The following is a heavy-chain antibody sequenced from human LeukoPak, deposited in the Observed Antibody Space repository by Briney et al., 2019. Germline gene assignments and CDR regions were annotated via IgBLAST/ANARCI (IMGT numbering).Heavy chain of an antibody. Sequence: EASVKVSCKASGYTFTSYYIHWVRQAPGQGLEWLGVILPSGGITTYAQRFQGRVTMTTDTSTSTAYMELRSLRSDDTAVYYCARDFMATTTGADNDYWGQGTLVTVSS. CDR2: ILPSGGIT. CDR3: ARDFMATTTGADNDY. J-gene: IGHJ4*02. V-gene: IGHV1-46*01. D-gene: IGHD5-24*01. CDR1: GYTFTSYY.